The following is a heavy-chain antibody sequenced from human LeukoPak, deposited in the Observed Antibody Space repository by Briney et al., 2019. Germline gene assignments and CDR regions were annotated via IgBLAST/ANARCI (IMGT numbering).Heavy chain of an antibody. CDR3: ARDLHYAFDI. Sequence: TGGSLRLSCAASGFTFNIYSMNWVRQAPGKGLEWVSQISSDSTKYYADSVKGRFTISRDNAQNSLYLQMNNLRAEDTALYYCARDLHYAFDIWGQGTMVTVSS. CDR2: ISSDSTK. CDR1: GFTFNIYS. V-gene: IGHV3-48*01. J-gene: IGHJ3*02.